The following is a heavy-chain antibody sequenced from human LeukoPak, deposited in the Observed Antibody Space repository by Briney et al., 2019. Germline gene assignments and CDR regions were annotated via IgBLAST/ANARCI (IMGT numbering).Heavy chain of an antibody. V-gene: IGHV3-66*01. J-gene: IGHJ3*01. Sequence: PGGSLRLSCAASGFTVSSNYMSWVRQAPGKGLEWVSIIYSGGSTYYADSVKGRFIISRDNSKNTLYLQMYSLRAQDTAVHYCARDGRALLSDWGQGTMVTVSS. CDR2: IYSGGST. CDR3: ARDGRALLSD. CDR1: GFTVSSNY. D-gene: IGHD2/OR15-2a*01.